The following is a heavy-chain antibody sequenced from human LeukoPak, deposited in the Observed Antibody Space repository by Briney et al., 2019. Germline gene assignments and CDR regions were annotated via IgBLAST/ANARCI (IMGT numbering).Heavy chain of an antibody. J-gene: IGHJ6*02. V-gene: IGHV1-46*01. CDR3: ARDSSGYFRYYYYYGMDV. Sequence: ASVKVSCKASGYTFTSYYMHWVRQAPGQGLEWMGIINPSGGSTSYAQKFQGRVTITADESTSTACMELSSLRSEDTAVYYCARDSSGYFRYYYYYGMDVWGQGTTVTVSS. D-gene: IGHD3-22*01. CDR1: GYTFTSYY. CDR2: INPSGGST.